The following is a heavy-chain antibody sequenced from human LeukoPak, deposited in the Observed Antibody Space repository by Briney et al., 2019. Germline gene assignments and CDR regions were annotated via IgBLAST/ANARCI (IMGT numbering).Heavy chain of an antibody. V-gene: IGHV3-30*02. D-gene: IGHD1-26*01. J-gene: IGHJ5*02. CDR2: IRYDGSNK. CDR3: AKGSGRGSYVLYNWFDP. CDR1: GFTFSSYG. Sequence: PGGSLRLSCAASGFTFSSYGVHWVRQAPGKGLEWVAFIRYDGSNKYYADSVKGRFTISRDNSKNTLYLQMNSLRAEDTAVYYCAKGSGRGSYVLYNWFDPWGQGTLVTVSS.